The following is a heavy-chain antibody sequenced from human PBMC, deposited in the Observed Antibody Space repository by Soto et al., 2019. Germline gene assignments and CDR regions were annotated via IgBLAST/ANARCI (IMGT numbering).Heavy chain of an antibody. J-gene: IGHJ4*02. CDR3: ARDVLSTIGGFDF. Sequence: ASVKVSCKASGYTFIGYYLHWVRQAPARGLESMGWINPNSGATNYPQKFQGRVTVTRDTSITTPYMEMRRLRSDDTAFYFCARDVLSTIGGFDFWGQGTPVTVSS. V-gene: IGHV1-2*02. D-gene: IGHD5-12*01. CDR1: GYTFIGYY. CDR2: INPNSGAT.